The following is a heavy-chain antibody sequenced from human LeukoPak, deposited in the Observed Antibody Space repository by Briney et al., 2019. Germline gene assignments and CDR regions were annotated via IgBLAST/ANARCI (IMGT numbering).Heavy chain of an antibody. CDR2: IYYSGST. V-gene: IGHV4-59*01. Sequence: SETLSLTCAVYGGSFSGYYWSWIRQPPGKGLEWIGYIYYSGSTNYNPSLKSRVTISVDTSKNQFSLKLSSVTAADTAVYYCAKTYYYDSSGSFRHWGQGTLVTVSS. CDR3: AKTYYYDSSGSFRH. J-gene: IGHJ1*01. CDR1: GGSFSGYY. D-gene: IGHD3-22*01.